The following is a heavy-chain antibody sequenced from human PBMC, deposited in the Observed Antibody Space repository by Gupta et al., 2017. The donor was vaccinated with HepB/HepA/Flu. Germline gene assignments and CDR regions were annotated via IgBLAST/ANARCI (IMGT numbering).Heavy chain of an antibody. CDR3: TSGRKGYKDYYYALDV. V-gene: IGHV3-49*04. J-gene: IGHJ6*02. CDR1: GFSFRAFA. Sequence: EVQLVESGGGVVQPGRSLRLSCKASGFSFRAFAMSWVRQAPGRGLEGVGLERRYTYGSTTEYDASAGGRYTRTRDDSNSITYTQVKSLQIEGTAVFDCTSGRKGYKDYYYALDVWGQGTTVTVSS. D-gene: IGHD5-18*01. CDR2: ERRYTYGSTT.